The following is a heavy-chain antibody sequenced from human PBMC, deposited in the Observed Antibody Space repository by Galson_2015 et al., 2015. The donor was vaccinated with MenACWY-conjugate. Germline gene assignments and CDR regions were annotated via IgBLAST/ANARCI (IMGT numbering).Heavy chain of an antibody. CDR2: MVSGGMS. CDR1: GLSVSYND. J-gene: IGHJ3*01. Sequence: SLRLSCAASGLSVSYNDMSWVRQAPGKGLEWFSSMVSGGMSSYAASVRGRVSVSRDNFQNLMYLQMTSLRVEDKAVDFCGSTEKGAHHGGAFELWGRGALVSVSS. CDR3: GSTEKGAHHGGAFEL. D-gene: IGHD3-16*01. V-gene: IGHV3-53*01.